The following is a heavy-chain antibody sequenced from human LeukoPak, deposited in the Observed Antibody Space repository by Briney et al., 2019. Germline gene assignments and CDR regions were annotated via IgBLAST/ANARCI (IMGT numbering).Heavy chain of an antibody. CDR1: GGSVSDYY. J-gene: IGHJ6*03. Sequence: SETLSLTCTVSGGSVSDYYWSWIRQPPGKGLEWIGYIYYSGSTNYNPSLKSRVTISVDTSKNQFSLKLTSVTAADTAVYYCARTTEGGYTYGYFYYYYMDVWGKGTTVTISS. CDR2: IYYSGST. D-gene: IGHD5-18*01. V-gene: IGHV4-59*02. CDR3: ARTTEGGYTYGYFYYYYMDV.